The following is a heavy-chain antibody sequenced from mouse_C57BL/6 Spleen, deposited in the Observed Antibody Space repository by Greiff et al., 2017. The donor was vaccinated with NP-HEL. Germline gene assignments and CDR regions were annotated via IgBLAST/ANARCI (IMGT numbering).Heavy chain of an antibody. CDR2: IRLKSDNYAT. CDR3: TGDYGAPFAY. D-gene: IGHD2-4*01. V-gene: IGHV6-3*01. Sequence: EVKLLESGGGLVQPGGSMKLSCVASGFTFSNYWMNWVRQSPEKGLEWVAQIRLKSDNYATHYAESVRGSFTISRDDSKSNVYLQMNNLRAEDTGIYYCTGDYGAPFAYWGQGTLVTVSA. CDR1: GFTFSNYW. J-gene: IGHJ3*01.